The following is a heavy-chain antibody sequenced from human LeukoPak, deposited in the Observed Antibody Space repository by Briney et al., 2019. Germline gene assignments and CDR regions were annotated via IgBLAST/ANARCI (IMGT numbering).Heavy chain of an antibody. CDR3: ARALYYDSSGYYSSSYYYFQH. CDR1: GYTFTSYY. Sequence: ASVKVSFKASGYTFTSYYLHWVRQAPGQGLEWMGWINPNSGGTNYAQKLQGRVTMTRDTSISTAYMELSRLRSDDTAEYYCARALYYDSSGYYSSSYYYFQHWGQGTLVTVSS. J-gene: IGHJ1*01. CDR2: INPNSGGT. V-gene: IGHV1-2*02. D-gene: IGHD3-22*01.